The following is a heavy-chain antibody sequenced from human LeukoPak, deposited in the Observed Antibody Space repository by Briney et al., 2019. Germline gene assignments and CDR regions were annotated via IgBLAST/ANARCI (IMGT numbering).Heavy chain of an antibody. CDR2: ISSSGSTI. Sequence: SGGSLRLSCAASGFTFSSYAMSWVRQAPGKGLEWVSYISSSGSTIYYADSVKGRFTISRDNAKNSLYLQMNSLRAEDTAVYYCARDPSSGWYIGWFDPWGQGTLVTVSS. CDR1: GFTFSSYA. J-gene: IGHJ5*02. CDR3: ARDPSSGWYIGWFDP. D-gene: IGHD6-19*01. V-gene: IGHV3-48*04.